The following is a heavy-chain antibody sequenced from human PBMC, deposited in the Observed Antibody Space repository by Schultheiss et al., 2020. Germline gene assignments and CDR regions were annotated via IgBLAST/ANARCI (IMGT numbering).Heavy chain of an antibody. CDR2: IWYDGSNK. CDR1: GFTFSSYG. D-gene: IGHD3-10*01. V-gene: IGHV3-30*02. Sequence: GGSLRLSCAASGFTFSSYGMHWVRQAPGKGLEWVAVIWYDGSNKYYADSVKGRFTISRDNSKNTLYLQMNSLRAEDTAVYYCAKDCAAMVRGVTASDYWGQGTLVTVSS. J-gene: IGHJ4*02. CDR3: AKDCAAMVRGVTASDY.